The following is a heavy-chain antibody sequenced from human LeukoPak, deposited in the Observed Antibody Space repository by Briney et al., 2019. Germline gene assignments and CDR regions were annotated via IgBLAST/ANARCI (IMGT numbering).Heavy chain of an antibody. CDR3: ARRYYDFWSGYYANAFDI. CDR2: IYTSGTT. D-gene: IGHD3-3*01. Sequence: SETLSLTCNVPGGSISNYYWSWIRQPAGKGLEWIGRIYTSGTTNYNPSPKSRVTMSVDTSKNQFSLKLSSVTAADTAVYYCARRYYDFWSGYYANAFDIWGQGTMVTVSS. J-gene: IGHJ3*02. V-gene: IGHV4-4*07. CDR1: GGSISNYY.